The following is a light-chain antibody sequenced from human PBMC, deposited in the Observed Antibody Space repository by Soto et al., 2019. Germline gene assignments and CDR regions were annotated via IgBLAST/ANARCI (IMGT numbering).Light chain of an antibody. Sequence: QSVLTQPPSASGTPGQRVTISCSGSSSNIESNFVYWYQQFPGTAPRLLIYRNNQRPSGVPDRFSGSKSGTSASLAISALGSDDEADYYCTVWDDSLRGRLFGGGTKVTVL. CDR1: SSNIESNF. J-gene: IGLJ2*01. V-gene: IGLV1-47*01. CDR2: RNN. CDR3: TVWDDSLRGRL.